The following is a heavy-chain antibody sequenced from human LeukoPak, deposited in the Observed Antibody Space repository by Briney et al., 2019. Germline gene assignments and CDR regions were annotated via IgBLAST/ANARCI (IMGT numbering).Heavy chain of an antibody. CDR3: AREIMVRGVIDY. CDR1: GGSFSGYY. J-gene: IGHJ4*02. CDR2: INHSGST. D-gene: IGHD3-10*01. V-gene: IGHV4-34*01. Sequence: SETLSLTCAVYGGSFSGYYWSWIRQPPGKGLEWIGEINHSGSTNYNPSLKSRVTISVDTSKNQFSLKLSSVTAADTAVYYCAREIMVRGVIDYWGQGTLVTVSS.